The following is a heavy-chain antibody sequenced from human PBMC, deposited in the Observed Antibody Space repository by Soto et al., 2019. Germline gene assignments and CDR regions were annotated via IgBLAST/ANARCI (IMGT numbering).Heavy chain of an antibody. CDR1: GYTYTNYD. CDR3: ARSKPSASFFDS. Sequence: ASVKLSCKDCGYTYTNYDFNWVRQAAGQGLEWMGWMNPSSGNTGYSQKFQGRVTMTRDISTSTAYMDLTSLTSEDTAVYYCARSKPSASFFDSWGRGTQVTVSS. J-gene: IGHJ4*02. V-gene: IGHV1-8*01. CDR2: MNPSSGNT. D-gene: IGHD3-16*02.